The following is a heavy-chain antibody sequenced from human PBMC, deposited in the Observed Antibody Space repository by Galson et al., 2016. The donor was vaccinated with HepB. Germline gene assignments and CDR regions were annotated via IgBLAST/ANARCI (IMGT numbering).Heavy chain of an antibody. CDR2: INHSGRS. Sequence: SESLSLTCAVYGGSLSGYYWSWIRQAPGKGLEWIGEINHSGRSKNNPSLKSRVTMSLDTSKNQISLKLSSVTAADTAVYCCARGHLGGHDFWSGMNGVWFDPWGQGTLVSVSS. V-gene: IGHV4-34*01. CDR1: GGSLSGYY. D-gene: IGHD3-3*01. CDR3: ARGHLGGHDFWSGMNGVWFDP. J-gene: IGHJ5*02.